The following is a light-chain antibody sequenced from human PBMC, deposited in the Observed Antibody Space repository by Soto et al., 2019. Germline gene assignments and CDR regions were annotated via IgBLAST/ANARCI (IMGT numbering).Light chain of an antibody. CDR2: EVS. J-gene: IGLJ1*01. Sequence: QSVLTQPASVSGSPGQSVTISCTGTSSDVGAYKYVSWYQQHPGKAPKLMIYEVSNRPSGVSNRFYGSKSDNTASLTISGLPADDEADYYCWEYAGSNSYVFGTGTKVTV. CDR1: SSDVGAYKY. CDR3: WEYAGSNSYV. V-gene: IGLV2-14*01.